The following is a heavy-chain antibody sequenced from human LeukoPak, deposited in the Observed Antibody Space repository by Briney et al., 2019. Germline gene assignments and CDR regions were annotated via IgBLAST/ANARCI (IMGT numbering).Heavy chain of an antibody. CDR3: ARGRYCSADICSGGDAFDI. V-gene: IGHV4-4*07. Sequence: SETLSLTCTVSGGSINNYYWSWIRQPAGKGLEWIGRIYTRGSTNYNPSLKSRVTMSVDTSKNQFSLKLSSVTAADTAVYYCARGRYCSADICSGGDAFDIWGQGTMVYVSS. D-gene: IGHD2-15*01. CDR2: IYTRGST. CDR1: GGSINNYY. J-gene: IGHJ3*02.